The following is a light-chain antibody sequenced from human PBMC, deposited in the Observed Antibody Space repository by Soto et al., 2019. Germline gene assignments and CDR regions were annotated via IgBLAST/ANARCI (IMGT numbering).Light chain of an antibody. CDR3: VLYMGRGIWV. Sequence: QAVVTQEPSFSVSPGGTVTLTCALSSGSVSTNNYPSWCQQTPGQPPRTLIFRTNTRSSGVPDRFSGSILGSKAALTITGAKADDASDYYCVLYMGRGIWVFGGGTKVTVL. CDR2: RTN. V-gene: IGLV8-61*01. J-gene: IGLJ3*02. CDR1: SGSVSTNNY.